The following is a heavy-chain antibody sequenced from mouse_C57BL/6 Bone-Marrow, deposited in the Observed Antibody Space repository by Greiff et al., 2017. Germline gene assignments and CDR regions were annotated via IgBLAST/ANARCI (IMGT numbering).Heavy chain of an antibody. V-gene: IGHV1-81*01. CDR1: GYTFTSYG. CDR2: IYPRSGNT. CDR3: GRAEYWDCDV. J-gene: IGHJ1*03. Sequence: QVQLQQSGAELVRPGASVKLSCKASGYTFTSYGISWVKQRPGQGLEWIGEIYPRSGNTYYNEKFKGKATLTADKSSSTAYMGLRSLTSEDSAVYFCGRAEYWDCDVWGTGTTVTVSS.